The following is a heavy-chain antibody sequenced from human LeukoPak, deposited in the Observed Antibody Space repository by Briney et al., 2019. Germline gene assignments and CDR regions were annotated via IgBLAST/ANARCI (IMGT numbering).Heavy chain of an antibody. CDR1: GGSISSGDYY. D-gene: IGHD5-18*01. J-gene: IGHJ4*02. V-gene: IGHV4-39*07. CDR2: IYYSGST. CDR3: ARASNQYSYGYDY. Sequence: SETLSLTCTVSGGSISSGDYYWSWIRQPPGKGLEWIGSIYYSGSTYYNPSLKSRVTVSVDTSKNQFSLKLSSVTAADTAVYYCARASNQYSYGYDYWGQGTLVTVSS.